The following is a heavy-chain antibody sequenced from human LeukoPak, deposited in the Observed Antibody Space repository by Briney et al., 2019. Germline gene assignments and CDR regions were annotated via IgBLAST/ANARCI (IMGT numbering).Heavy chain of an antibody. D-gene: IGHD6-19*01. CDR3: AGNGYTSGWSRFDP. Sequence: SETLSLTCTVSGGSISSYYWSWIRQPPGKGLEWIAYTSYSGSTNYSPSLKSRVTISVDTSKNQISLKLSSVTAADTAVYYCAGNGYTSGWSRFDPWGQGTLVTVSS. J-gene: IGHJ5*02. CDR1: GGSISSYY. V-gene: IGHV4-59*08. CDR2: TSYSGST.